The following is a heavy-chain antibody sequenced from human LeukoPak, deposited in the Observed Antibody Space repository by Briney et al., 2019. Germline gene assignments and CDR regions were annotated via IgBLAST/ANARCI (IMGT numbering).Heavy chain of an antibody. D-gene: IGHD6-19*01. CDR2: IIPILGIA. CDR3: ARRSSGWYDLDAFDV. CDR1: GGTFSSYA. J-gene: IGHJ3*01. V-gene: IGHV1-69*04. Sequence: SVKVSCKASGGTFSSYAISWVRQAPGQGLEWMGRIIPILGIANYAQKFQGRVTMTRNTSISTAYMELSSLRSEDTAVYYCARRSSGWYDLDAFDVWGQGTMVTVSS.